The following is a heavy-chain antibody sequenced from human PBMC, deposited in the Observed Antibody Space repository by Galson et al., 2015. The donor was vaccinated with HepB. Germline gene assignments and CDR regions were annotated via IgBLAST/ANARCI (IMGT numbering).Heavy chain of an antibody. Sequence: SVKVSCKASGYTFTGYYMHWVRQAPGQGLEWMGRINPNSGGTNYAQKFQGRVTMTRDTSISTAYVELSRLRSDDTVVYYCARGGYSGYGLDYWGQGTLVTVSS. CDR3: ARGGYSGYGLDY. V-gene: IGHV1-2*05. CDR1: GYTFTGYY. CDR2: INPNSGGT. D-gene: IGHD5-12*01. J-gene: IGHJ4*02.